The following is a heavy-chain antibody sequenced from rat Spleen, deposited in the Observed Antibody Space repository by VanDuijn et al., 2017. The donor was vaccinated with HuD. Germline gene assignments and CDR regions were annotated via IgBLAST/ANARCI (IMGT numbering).Heavy chain of an antibody. CDR1: GFTFSDNY. D-gene: IGHD4-2*01. J-gene: IGHJ3*01. Sequence: EVQLVESDGGLVQPGRSLKLSCAVSGFTFSDNYMAWVRQAPTKGLEWVATISHDGSSTYYRDPEKGRFTISRDNAKSILYLQMDSLRSEDTATYYCASRTGNWFAYWGQGTLVTVSS. CDR3: ASRTGNWFAY. CDR2: ISHDGSST. V-gene: IGHV5-29*01.